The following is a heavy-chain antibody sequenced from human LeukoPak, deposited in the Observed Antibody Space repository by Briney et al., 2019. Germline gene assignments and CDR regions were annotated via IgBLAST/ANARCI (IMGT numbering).Heavy chain of an antibody. D-gene: IGHD6-13*01. Sequence: SETLSLTCTVSGGSISSYYWSWIRQPPGKGLEWIGYIYYSGSTNYNPSLKSRVTISVDTSKNQFSLKLSSVTAADTAVYYCARGSSSSWFWGQGTLVTVSS. CDR1: GGSISSYY. V-gene: IGHV4-59*01. CDR3: ARGSSSSWF. J-gene: IGHJ4*02. CDR2: IYYSGST.